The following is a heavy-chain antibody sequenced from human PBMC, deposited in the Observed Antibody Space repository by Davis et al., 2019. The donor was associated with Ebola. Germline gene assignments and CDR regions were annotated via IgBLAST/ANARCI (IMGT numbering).Heavy chain of an antibody. CDR3: ARHSGWYYTMDV. D-gene: IGHD6-19*01. Sequence: ASVPVSCKASGYTFTSYGLTWVRQPPGQGLEWMGWINPHNGNTNYAQNVQGRVTMTTDTSTSTAYMEVGILRSDDTAVYYCARHSGWYYTMDVWGRGTTVTVS. CDR2: INPHNGNT. CDR1: GYTFTSYG. V-gene: IGHV1-18*04. J-gene: IGHJ6*04.